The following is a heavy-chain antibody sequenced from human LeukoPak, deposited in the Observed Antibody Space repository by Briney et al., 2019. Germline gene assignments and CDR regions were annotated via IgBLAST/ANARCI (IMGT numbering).Heavy chain of an antibody. CDR2: IYYSGST. CDR3: AKSREEIRGLDAFDI. V-gene: IGHV4-31*03. J-gene: IGHJ3*02. D-gene: IGHD5-24*01. CDR1: GGSISSDDFC. Sequence: SETLSLTCSVSGGSISSDDFCWNWIRQHPGKGLEWIGYIYYSGSTYYNPSLKSRVALSVDTSKNQFSLKLSSLTAADTAVYYCAKSREEIRGLDAFDIWGQGTMVTVSS.